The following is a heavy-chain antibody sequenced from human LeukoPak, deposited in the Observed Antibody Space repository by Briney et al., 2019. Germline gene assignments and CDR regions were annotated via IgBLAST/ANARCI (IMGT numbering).Heavy chain of an antibody. D-gene: IGHD6-6*01. CDR2: ISGSGGST. V-gene: IGHV3-23*01. J-gene: IGHJ6*02. CDR1: GLTFSRYA. Sequence: PGGSLRLSCAASGLTFSRYAMSWVRQAPGKGLEWVSAISGSGGSTYYADSVKGRFTISRDNSKNTLYLQMSSLRAEDTAVYYCAKDDTYTSSHYFYYYGMDVWGQGTTVTVSS. CDR3: AKDDTYTSSHYFYYYGMDV.